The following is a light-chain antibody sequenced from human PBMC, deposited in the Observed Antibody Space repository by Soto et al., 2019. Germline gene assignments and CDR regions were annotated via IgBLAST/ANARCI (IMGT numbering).Light chain of an antibody. V-gene: IGKV3-20*01. J-gene: IGKJ4*01. Sequence: EIVLTQSPGTLSLSPGERATLSCRASQTITTLAWYQRKPGQAPRLLIYGASTRATGIPARFSGSGSGTDFTLTISRLEPEDFAVYYCQQYSASPPTFGGGTKVDIK. CDR2: GAS. CDR3: QQYSASPPT. CDR1: QTITT.